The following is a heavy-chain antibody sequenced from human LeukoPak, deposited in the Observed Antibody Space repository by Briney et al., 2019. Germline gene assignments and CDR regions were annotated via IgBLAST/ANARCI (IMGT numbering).Heavy chain of an antibody. CDR1: GGSISSYY. CDR2: IYYSGST. D-gene: IGHD3-10*01. CDR3: ARHEIFYGSGSYYAY. J-gene: IGHJ4*02. Sequence: SETLSLTCTVSGGSISSYYWSWIRQPPGKGLEWIGYIYYSGSTNYNPSLKGRVTISVDTSKNQFSLKLSSVTAADTAVYYCARHEIFYGSGSYYAYWGQGTLVTVSS. V-gene: IGHV4-59*08.